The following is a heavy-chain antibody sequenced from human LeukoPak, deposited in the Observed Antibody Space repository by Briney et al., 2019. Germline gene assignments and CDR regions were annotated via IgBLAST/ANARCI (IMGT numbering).Heavy chain of an antibody. CDR2: IYYSGST. Sequence: PSETLSLTCTVSGGSISSSSYYWGWIRQPPGKGLEWIGSIYYSGSTNYNPSLKSRVTISVDTSKNQFSLKLSSVTAADTAVYYCARDKRPADSSGYCSGCAEYFQHWGQGTLVTVSS. J-gene: IGHJ1*01. CDR1: GGSISSSSYY. D-gene: IGHD3-22*01. CDR3: ARDKRPADSSGYCSGCAEYFQH. V-gene: IGHV4-39*07.